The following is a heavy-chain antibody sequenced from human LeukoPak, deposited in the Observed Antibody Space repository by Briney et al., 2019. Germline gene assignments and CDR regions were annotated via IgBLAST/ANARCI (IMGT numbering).Heavy chain of an antibody. Sequence: SSVKVSCKASGGTFSSHAISWVRQAPGQGLEWMGWISAYNGNTNYAQKLQGRVTMTTDTSTSTAYMELRSLRSDDTAVYYCARIPVVVVAATYWFDPWGQGTLVTVSS. CDR3: ARIPVVVVAATYWFDP. CDR2: ISAYNGNT. V-gene: IGHV1-18*01. J-gene: IGHJ5*02. D-gene: IGHD2-15*01. CDR1: GGTFSSHA.